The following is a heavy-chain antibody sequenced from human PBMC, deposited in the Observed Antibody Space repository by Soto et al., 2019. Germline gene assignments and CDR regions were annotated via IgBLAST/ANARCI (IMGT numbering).Heavy chain of an antibody. J-gene: IGHJ4*02. CDR1: GDSVSSTSVA. V-gene: IGHV6-1*01. CDR2: TYYRSKWYN. D-gene: IGHD6-19*01. Sequence: PSQTLSLTCVISGDSVSSTSVAWNWIRQSPSRGLEWLGRTYYRSKWYNDYARSVESRVTINPDTSKNQFSLQLNSVTPEDTAVYYCAKDRGGSGWPEFDCWGQGTQVTVSS. CDR3: AKDRGGSGWPEFDC.